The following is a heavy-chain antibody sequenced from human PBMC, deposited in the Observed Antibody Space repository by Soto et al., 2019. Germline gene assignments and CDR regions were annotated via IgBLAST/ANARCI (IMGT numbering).Heavy chain of an antibody. V-gene: IGHV3-23*01. CDR1: GFTFSTYA. D-gene: IGHD1-26*01. CDR3: AREGGSLNWLDP. Sequence: PGGSLRLSCVASGFTFSTYAMSWVRQAPGKGLEWVSGVSASGLNTDYADPVKGRFTISRDNAKNSLYLQMNSLRDEDTAVYYSAREGGSLNWLDPWVQGTLVTVSS. J-gene: IGHJ5*02. CDR2: VSASGLNT.